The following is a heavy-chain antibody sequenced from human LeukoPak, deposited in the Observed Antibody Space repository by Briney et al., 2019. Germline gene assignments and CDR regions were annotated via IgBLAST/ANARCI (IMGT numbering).Heavy chain of an antibody. Sequence: SQTFSLTCAISGDSVSSNSAAWNWIRQSPSRGLEWLGRTYYRSKWYNDYAVSVKSRITFNPDTSKNQFSLQLNSVTPEDTAVYYCARGLGYPVAKAFDIWGQGTMVTVSS. CDR1: GDSVSSNSAA. CDR3: ARGLGYPVAKAFDI. CDR2: TYYRSKWYN. V-gene: IGHV6-1*01. D-gene: IGHD2-15*01. J-gene: IGHJ3*02.